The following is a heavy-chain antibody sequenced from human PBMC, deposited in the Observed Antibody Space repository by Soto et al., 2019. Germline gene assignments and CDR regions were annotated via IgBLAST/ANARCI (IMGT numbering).Heavy chain of an antibody. J-gene: IGHJ6*02. Sequence: EVQLVESGGGLVKPGGSLRLSCAASGFTFSSYSMNWVRQAPGKGLEWVSSISSSSSYIYYADSVKGRFTISRDNAKNSLYLQMNSLRAEDTAVYYCARLLGVITRGTYGMDVWGQGTTVTVSS. CDR2: ISSSSSYI. CDR3: ARLLGVITRGTYGMDV. D-gene: IGHD3-22*01. CDR1: GFTFSSYS. V-gene: IGHV3-21*01.